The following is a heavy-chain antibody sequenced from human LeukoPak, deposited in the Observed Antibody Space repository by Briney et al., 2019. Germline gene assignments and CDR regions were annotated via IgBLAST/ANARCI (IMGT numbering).Heavy chain of an antibody. CDR3: ARSGWGSSWYYFDS. V-gene: IGHV4-61*02. Sequence: SETLSLTCTVSGDSISSGDYYWSWIRQPAGKGLEWIGRISSSGSTNYNPSLKSRVTISVDTSKNQFSLKLSSVTAAGTAVYFCARSGWGSSWYYFDSWGQGTLVTVSS. CDR2: ISSSGST. CDR1: GDSISSGDYY. J-gene: IGHJ4*02. D-gene: IGHD6-13*01.